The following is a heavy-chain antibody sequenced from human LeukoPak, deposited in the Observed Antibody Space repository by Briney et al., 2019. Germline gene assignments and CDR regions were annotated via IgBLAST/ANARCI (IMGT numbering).Heavy chain of an antibody. CDR1: GGSLSSYS. CDR3: ARDVSDIDAFDI. V-gene: IGHV4-59*01. J-gene: IGHJ3*02. D-gene: IGHD2-21*02. CDR2: IYYSGRT. Sequence: PSETLSLTCTVSGGSLSSYSWSWVRQPPGKGLEWIGYIYYSGRTVYNPSLKSRLTMSLDTSKNQFSLKLSSVTTADTAVYYCARDVSDIDAFDIWGQGTMVTVSS.